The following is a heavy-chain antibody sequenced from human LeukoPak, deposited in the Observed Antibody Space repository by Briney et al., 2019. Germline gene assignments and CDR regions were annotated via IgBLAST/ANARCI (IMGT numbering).Heavy chain of an antibody. CDR3: AISSSWSPYYYYYYYMDV. V-gene: IGHV1-69*05. CDR1: GGTFSSYA. J-gene: IGHJ6*03. CDR2: IIPIFGTA. D-gene: IGHD6-13*01. Sequence: SVKVSCKASGGTFSSYAISWVRQAPGQGLEWMGGIIPIFGTANYAQKFQGRVTITTDESTSTAYMELSSLRSEDTAVYYCAISSSWSPYYYYYYYMDVWGKGTTVTVSS.